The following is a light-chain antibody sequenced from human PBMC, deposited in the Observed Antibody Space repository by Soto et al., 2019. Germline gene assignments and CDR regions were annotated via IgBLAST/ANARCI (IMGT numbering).Light chain of an antibody. CDR2: DNN. CDR1: SSNIGARFD. V-gene: IGLV1-40*01. J-gene: IGLJ2*01. CDR3: QSYDRSLSGSGVV. Sequence: QAVVTQPPSVSGAPGQRVTISCTGSSSNIGARFDVHWYQQLPGTAPKLLIYDNNNRPSGVPDRFSGSKSGTSASLAITGLQAEDEADYYCQSYDRSLSGSGVVFGGGTKVTVL.